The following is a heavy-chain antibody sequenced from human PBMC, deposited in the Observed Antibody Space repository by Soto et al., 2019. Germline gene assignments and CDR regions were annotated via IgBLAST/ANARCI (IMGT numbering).Heavy chain of an antibody. D-gene: IGHD3-10*01. CDR2: INPTDRST. J-gene: IGHJ4*02. Sequence: GASVKVSCKASGYTFTSRDMQWVRQAPGQGLEWMGVINPTDRSTTYAKKFQDRVIMTRDTSTSTVYRELSDLRYEDTAVYYCARDAWRAYGLGAFRGQGSLVTGSS. V-gene: IGHV1-46*01. CDR3: ARDAWRAYGLGAF. CDR1: GYTFTSRD.